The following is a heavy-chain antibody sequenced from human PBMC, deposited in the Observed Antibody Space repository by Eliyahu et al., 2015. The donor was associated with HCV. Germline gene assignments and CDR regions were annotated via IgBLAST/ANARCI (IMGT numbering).Heavy chain of an antibody. CDR2: INXDEXET. D-gene: IGHD2-8*01. Sequence: EVQLVESGGGLVQPGGSLXLSCAAXGFTXSIYWMTWVRQAPGRGLECVANINXDEXETYYVDSVKGRFTVSRDNAKNSLFLQINSLRAEDTAVYYCARLCSNGVCPPDYWGQGTLVTVSS. J-gene: IGHJ4*02. CDR3: ARLCSNGVCPPDY. CDR1: GFTXSIYW. V-gene: IGHV3-7*01.